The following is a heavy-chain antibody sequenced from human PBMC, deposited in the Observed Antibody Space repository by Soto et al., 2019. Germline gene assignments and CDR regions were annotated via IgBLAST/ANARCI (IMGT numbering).Heavy chain of an antibody. D-gene: IGHD3-16*01. CDR1: GFTFSSYA. Sequence: EVQLLESGGGLVQPGGSLRLSCAASGFTFSSYAMSWVRQAPGKGLEWVSAISGSGGSTYYADSVKGRFTISRDNSKNTLYLQMNSLRAEDTAVYYCANQPPAPGWGKYYYYGMDVWGQGTTVTVSS. V-gene: IGHV3-23*01. J-gene: IGHJ6*02. CDR2: ISGSGGST. CDR3: ANQPPAPGWGKYYYYGMDV.